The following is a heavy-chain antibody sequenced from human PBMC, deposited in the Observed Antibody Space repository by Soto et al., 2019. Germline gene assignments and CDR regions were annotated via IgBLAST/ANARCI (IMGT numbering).Heavy chain of an antibody. J-gene: IGHJ4*02. CDR3: VGSYYYDNSGYPFHS. Sequence: QITLKESGPPLVKPTQTLTLTCTFSGFSLTSGGVAVGWIRQPPGKALEWLAIIYWDDDKHYSPSLQSRLTITKDTSKNPVVLTMTNMDPVDTATYYCVGSYYYDNSGYPFHSWGQGTLVTVSS. CDR1: GFSLTSGGVA. V-gene: IGHV2-5*02. D-gene: IGHD3-22*01. CDR2: IYWDDDK.